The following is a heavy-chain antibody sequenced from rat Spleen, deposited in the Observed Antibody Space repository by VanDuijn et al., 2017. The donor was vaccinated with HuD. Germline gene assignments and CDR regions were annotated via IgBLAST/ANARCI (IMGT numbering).Heavy chain of an antibody. CDR3: ARRHYGYTDYFDY. V-gene: IGHV5S13*01. Sequence: EVQLVESGGGLVQPGRSLKLSCAASGFTFSNYGMAWVRQTPTKGLEWVASISTGGGDTYYPDSVRGRFTISRDNAKSSLYLQMDSLRSEDTATYYCARRHYGYTDYFDYWGQGVMVTVSS. CDR1: GFTFSNYG. J-gene: IGHJ2*01. CDR2: ISTGGGDT. D-gene: IGHD1-9*01.